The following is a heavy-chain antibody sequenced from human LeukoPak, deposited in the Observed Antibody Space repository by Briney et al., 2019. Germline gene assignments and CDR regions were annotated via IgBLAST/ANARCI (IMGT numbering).Heavy chain of an antibody. CDR2: ISAYNGNT. CDR3: ASNSMTTNYYYYMDV. Sequence: ASVKVFCKASGYTFTSYGISWVRQAPGQGLEWMGWISAYNGNTNYAQKLQGRVTMTTDTSTSTAYMELSSLRSEDTAVYYCASNSMTTNYYYYMDVWGKGTTVTVSS. CDR1: GYTFTSYG. V-gene: IGHV1-18*01. D-gene: IGHD4-17*01. J-gene: IGHJ6*03.